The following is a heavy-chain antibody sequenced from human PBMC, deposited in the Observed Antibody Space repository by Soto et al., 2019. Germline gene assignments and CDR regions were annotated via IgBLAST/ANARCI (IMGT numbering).Heavy chain of an antibody. CDR1: GFAFSIYD. CDR2: ISYDGSNK. CDR3: ARDFGTTVVTPQY. Sequence: QVQLVESGGGVVQPGRSLRLSCAASGFAFSIYDMDWVRQAPGKGLEWVAVISYDGSNKYYADSVKGRFTISRDNSKNTLYLQMNSLRAEDTAVYYCARDFGTTVVTPQYWGQGTLVTVSS. D-gene: IGHD4-17*01. V-gene: IGHV3-30-3*01. J-gene: IGHJ4*02.